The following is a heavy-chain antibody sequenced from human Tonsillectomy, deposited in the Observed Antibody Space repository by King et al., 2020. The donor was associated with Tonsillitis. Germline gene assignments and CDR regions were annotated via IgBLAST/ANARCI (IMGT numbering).Heavy chain of an antibody. CDR2: ISYDGSNK. CDR1: GFTFSSYD. CDR3: ARDRDDYIFDY. V-gene: IGHV3-33*05. J-gene: IGHJ4*02. D-gene: IGHD4/OR15-4a*01. Sequence: VQLVESGGGVVQPGRSLRLSCAASGFTFSSYDMHWVRQAPGKGLEWVAVISYDGSNKYYADSVQGRFTISRDNSKNTLYLQMHSLRAEDTAVYYCARDRDDYIFDYWGQGTLVTVSS.